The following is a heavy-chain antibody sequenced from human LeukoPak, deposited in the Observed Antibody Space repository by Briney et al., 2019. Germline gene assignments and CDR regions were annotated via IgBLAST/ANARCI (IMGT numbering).Heavy chain of an antibody. D-gene: IGHD3-3*01. V-gene: IGHV3-48*01. CDR1: GFTFSSYS. Sequence: GGSLRLSCAASGFTFSSYSMNWVRQAPGKGLEWVSYISSSSSTIYYADSVKGRFTISRDNAKNSLYLQMNSLRAEDTAVYYCARDHITIFGVVIPNPDYWGQGTLVTVSS. J-gene: IGHJ4*02. CDR3: ARDHITIFGVVIPNPDY. CDR2: ISSSSSTI.